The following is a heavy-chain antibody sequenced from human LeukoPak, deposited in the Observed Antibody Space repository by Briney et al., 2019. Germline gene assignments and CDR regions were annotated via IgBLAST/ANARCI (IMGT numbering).Heavy chain of an antibody. CDR3: ARGRLWPTHYFDY. CDR2: ISHSGST. V-gene: IGHV4-34*01. J-gene: IGHJ4*02. Sequence: SETLSLTCAVYGGSFSGYYWSWIRQPPGKGLEWIGEISHSGSTNYNPSLKSRVTISVDTSKNQFSLKLSSVTAADTAVYYCARGRLWPTHYFDYWGQGTLVTVSS. D-gene: IGHD5-18*01. CDR1: GGSFSGYY.